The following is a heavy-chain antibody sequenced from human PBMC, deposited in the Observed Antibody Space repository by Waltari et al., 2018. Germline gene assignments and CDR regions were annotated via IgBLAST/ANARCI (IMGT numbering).Heavy chain of an antibody. V-gene: IGHV4-34*01. CDR2: INHSGST. Sequence: QVQLQQWGAGLLKPSETLSLTCAVYGGSFSGYYWSWIRQPPGKGLEWIGEINHSGSTNYNPSLKSRVTISVDTSKNQFSLKLSSVTAADTAVYYCARVAKYYYGSGSYGGWFDPWGQGTLVTVSS. J-gene: IGHJ5*02. D-gene: IGHD3-10*01. CDR3: ARVAKYYYGSGSYGGWFDP. CDR1: GGSFSGYY.